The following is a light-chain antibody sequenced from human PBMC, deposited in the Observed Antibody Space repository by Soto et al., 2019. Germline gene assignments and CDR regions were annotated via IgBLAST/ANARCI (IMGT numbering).Light chain of an antibody. CDR3: QQYDSTPPT. CDR1: QSVNSNY. J-gene: IGKJ1*01. CDR2: GAS. V-gene: IGKV3-20*01. Sequence: EIVLTQSPGTLSLSPGERATLSCRASQSVNSNYLAWYQRKPGQAPRLLIYGASNRATDIPYRFSASGSGTNFTLTLNRLEAEDFAVYYCQQYDSTPPTFGQGTKVEVK.